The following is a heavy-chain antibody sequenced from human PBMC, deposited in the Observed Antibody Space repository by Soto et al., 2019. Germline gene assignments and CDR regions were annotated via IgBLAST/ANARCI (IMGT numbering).Heavy chain of an antibody. CDR3: ARIGYCTGGSCVTDNWFDP. Sequence: SETLSHTCTVSGGSISSSSYYLGWIRQPPGKGLERIGSIYYSGSTYYNPSLKTRITISVDTSKNQFSLKLSSVTAADTAVYYCARIGYCTGGSCVTDNWFDPWGQGTLVTVSS. V-gene: IGHV4-39*01. CDR2: IYYSGST. CDR1: GGSISSSSYY. D-gene: IGHD2-15*01. J-gene: IGHJ5*02.